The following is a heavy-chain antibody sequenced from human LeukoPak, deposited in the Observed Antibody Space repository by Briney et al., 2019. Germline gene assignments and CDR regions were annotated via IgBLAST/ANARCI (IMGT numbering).Heavy chain of an antibody. CDR1: GFSLSTSGVG. CDR3: AHRPVYRADILLY. V-gene: IGHV2-5*01. CDR2: ISWNDDK. D-gene: IGHD3-9*01. J-gene: IGHJ4*02. Sequence: SGPTQVKPTQPLALTCTFSGFSLSTSGVGVGWIRQPPGKALEWLALISWNDDKLYSPSLKSRLTITKATSKDQVVLTMTSMDLVDTATYYCAHRPVYRADILLYWGQGTLVTVSS.